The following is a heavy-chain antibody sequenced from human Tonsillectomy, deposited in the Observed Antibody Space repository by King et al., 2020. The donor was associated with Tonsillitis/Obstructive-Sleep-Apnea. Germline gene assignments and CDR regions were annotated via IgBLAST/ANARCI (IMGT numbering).Heavy chain of an antibody. CDR1: GDIGSSNSAA. CDR3: AREHGSSSPLDY. CDR2: TYYRSKWDY. D-gene: IGHD6-6*01. V-gene: IGHV6-1*01. Sequence: VQLQQSGPGLVEPSQTLSLTFAISGDIGSSNSAAWNLISESPSRGLEWRGRTYYRSKWDYYYEVSVKSRITINPDTSKNQFSLNLNSVTPEVTAVYYCAREHGSSSPLDYWGQGTLVTVSS. J-gene: IGHJ4*02.